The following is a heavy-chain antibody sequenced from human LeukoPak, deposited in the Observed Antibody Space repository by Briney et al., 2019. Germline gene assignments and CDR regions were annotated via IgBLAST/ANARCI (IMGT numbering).Heavy chain of an antibody. CDR2: INTNTGNP. V-gene: IGHV7-4-1*02. CDR1: GYSFTSHA. CDR3: ARGFVRLVGTMTHYFDY. D-gene: IGHD1-26*01. Sequence: ASVKVSCKASGYSFTSHAMNWVRQAPGQGLEWMGWINTNTGNPTYAQGFTGRFVFSLDTSVSTAYLQISSLKAEDTAVYYCARGFVRLVGTMTHYFDYWGQGTLVTVSS. J-gene: IGHJ4*02.